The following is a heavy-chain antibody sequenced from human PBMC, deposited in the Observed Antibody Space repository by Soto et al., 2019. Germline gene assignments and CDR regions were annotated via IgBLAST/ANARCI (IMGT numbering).Heavy chain of an antibody. J-gene: IGHJ4*02. Sequence: GGSLRLSCAASGFTVSSNYMSWVRQAPGKGLEWVSVIYSGGSTYYADSVKGRFTISRDNSKNTLYLQMNSLRAEDTAVYYCAREKAYYDFWSGYYVDYWGQGTLVTVSS. V-gene: IGHV3-66*01. CDR1: GFTVSSNY. D-gene: IGHD3-3*01. CDR3: AREKAYYDFWSGYYVDY. CDR2: IYSGGST.